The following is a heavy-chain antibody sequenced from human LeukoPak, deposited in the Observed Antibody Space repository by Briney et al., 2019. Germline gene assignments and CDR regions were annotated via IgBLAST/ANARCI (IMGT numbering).Heavy chain of an antibody. Sequence: SETLSLTCTVSGGSIGSYYWSWIRQPPGKGLEWIGYIYYSGSTNYNPSLKSRVTISVDTSKNQFSLKLSSVTAADTAVYYCARESVAAAAYYYYYYMDVWGKGTTVTVSS. CDR2: IYYSGST. V-gene: IGHV4-59*12. J-gene: IGHJ6*03. D-gene: IGHD6-13*01. CDR3: ARESVAAAAYYYYYYMDV. CDR1: GGSIGSYY.